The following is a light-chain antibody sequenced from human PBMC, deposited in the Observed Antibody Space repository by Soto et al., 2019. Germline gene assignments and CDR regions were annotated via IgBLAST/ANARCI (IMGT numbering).Light chain of an antibody. CDR2: LTS. V-gene: IGKV3-11*01. Sequence: EIVLTQSPATLSSCPGDRVTLSFRASQAVNTRLAWYQHIPGQAPRLLIYLTSNRAAGIPARFSGSGSETDFTLTISDVEPEDFAVYYCRQRQSWPRTFGQGTKVDIK. CDR1: QAVNTR. CDR3: RQRQSWPRT. J-gene: IGKJ1*01.